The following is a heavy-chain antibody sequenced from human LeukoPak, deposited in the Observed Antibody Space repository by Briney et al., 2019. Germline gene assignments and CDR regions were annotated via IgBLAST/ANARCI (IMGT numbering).Heavy chain of an antibody. V-gene: IGHV3-23*01. D-gene: IGHD2-8*01. CDR3: AKDTSIGRYCTNGVCSPFGY. J-gene: IGHJ4*02. CDR1: GFTLSSYA. Sequence: GGSLRHSRAGSGFTLSSYAMSWVRQAPGKGLEWVSAISDTGATTYDAASMKGRFTISRDNSRSTLYLQMNSLRAEDTALYYCAKDTSIGRYCTNGVCSPFGYWGQGTLVTVSS. CDR2: ISDTGATT.